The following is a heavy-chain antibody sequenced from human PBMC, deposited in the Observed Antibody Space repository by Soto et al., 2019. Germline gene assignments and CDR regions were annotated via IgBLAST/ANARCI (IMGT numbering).Heavy chain of an antibody. CDR2: ISYDGSNK. J-gene: IGHJ4*02. V-gene: IGHV3-30*18. CDR1: GFTFSSYG. CDR3: AKDKFRGTAMVPLKGFFDY. Sequence: GGSLRLSCAASGFTFSSYGMHWVRQAPGKGLEWVAVISYDGSNKYYADSVKGRFTISRDNSKNTLYLQMNSLRAEDTAVYYCAKDKFRGTAMVPLKGFFDYWGQGTLVTVSS. D-gene: IGHD5-18*01.